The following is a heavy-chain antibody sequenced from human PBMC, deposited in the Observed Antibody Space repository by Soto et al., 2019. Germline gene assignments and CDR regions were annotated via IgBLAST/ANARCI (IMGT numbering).Heavy chain of an antibody. CDR3: ARSPADYDSSGYPRLWY. CDR2: IIPIFGTA. D-gene: IGHD3-22*01. Sequence: SVKVSCKASGGTFSSYAISWVRQAPGQGLEWMGGIIPIFGTANYAQKFQGRVTITADKSTSTAYMELSSLRSEDTAVYYCARSPADYDSSGYPRLWYWGQGTLVTVSS. J-gene: IGHJ4*02. CDR1: GGTFSSYA. V-gene: IGHV1-69*06.